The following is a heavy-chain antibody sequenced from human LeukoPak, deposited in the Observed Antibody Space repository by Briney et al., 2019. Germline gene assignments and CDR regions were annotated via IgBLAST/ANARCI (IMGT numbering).Heavy chain of an antibody. CDR1: GYTLTELS. J-gene: IGHJ4*02. CDR2: FDPEDGET. Sequence: ASVKVSCKVSGYTLTELSMHWVRQAPGKGLEWMGGFDPEDGETIYAQKFQGRVTITADESTSTAYMELSSLRSEDTAVYYCARSAYYYGSGSYYGIDYWGQGTLVTVSS. V-gene: IGHV1-24*01. CDR3: ARSAYYYGSGSYYGIDY. D-gene: IGHD3-10*01.